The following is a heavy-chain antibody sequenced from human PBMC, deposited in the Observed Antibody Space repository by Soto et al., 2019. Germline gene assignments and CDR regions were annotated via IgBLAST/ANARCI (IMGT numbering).Heavy chain of an antibody. V-gene: IGHV4-59*01. Sequence: ETLPRTCTLAGGCISSYYWSWIRQPPEKGLEWIGYIYYSGSTNYKPSLKSRVRISVVTSTNQISLSLTSVTAADTAVYYCATAFYDSSAAGVAFDLWGPGTMVTVSS. CDR3: ATAFYDSSAAGVAFDL. CDR2: IYYSGST. J-gene: IGHJ3*01. CDR1: GGCISSYY. D-gene: IGHD3-16*01.